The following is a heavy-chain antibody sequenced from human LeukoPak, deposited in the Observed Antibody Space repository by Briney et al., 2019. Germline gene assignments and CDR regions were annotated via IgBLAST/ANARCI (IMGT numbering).Heavy chain of an antibody. CDR3: AIYDFWSGYSDY. D-gene: IGHD3-3*01. CDR1: GFTFSSYS. J-gene: IGHJ4*02. Sequence: GGSLRLSCAASGFTFSSYSMNWVRQAPGKGLEWVSSISSSSSYLYYADSVKGRFTISRDNAKNSLYLQMNSLRAEDTAVYYCAIYDFWSGYSDYWGQGTLVTVSS. CDR2: ISSSSSYL. V-gene: IGHV3-21*01.